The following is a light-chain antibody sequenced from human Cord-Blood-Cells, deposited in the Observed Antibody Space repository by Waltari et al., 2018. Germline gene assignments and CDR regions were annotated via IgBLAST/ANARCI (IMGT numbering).Light chain of an antibody. CDR2: DAS. CDR1: QSISSW. CDR3: QQYNSYSPWT. V-gene: IGKV1-5*01. Sequence: DIQLTQSPSPLSASVADRVTITCRASQSISSWLAWYQQKPGKAPKLLIYDASSLESGVPSRFSGSGSGTEFTLTISSLQPDDFATYYCQQYNSYSPWTFGQGTKVEIK. J-gene: IGKJ1*01.